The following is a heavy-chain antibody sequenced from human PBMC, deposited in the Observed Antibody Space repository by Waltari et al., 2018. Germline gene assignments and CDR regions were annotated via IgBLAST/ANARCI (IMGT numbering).Heavy chain of an antibody. Sequence: EVQLVESGGGLVKPGGSLRLSCAASGFAFNNAWMNWVREGPGKGLEWVGRMKSKADGGATDYAAPVKGRFTVSRDDAKNTFYLQMNSLKTEDTAVYYCSGSGWYLDYWGQGSLVTVSS. CDR3: SGSGWYLDY. J-gene: IGHJ4*02. CDR2: MKSKADGGAT. D-gene: IGHD3-10*01. CDR1: GFAFNNAW. V-gene: IGHV3-15*07.